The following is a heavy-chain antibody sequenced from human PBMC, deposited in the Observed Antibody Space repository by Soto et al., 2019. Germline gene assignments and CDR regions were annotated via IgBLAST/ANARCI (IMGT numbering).Heavy chain of an antibody. Sequence: PSETLSLTCTVSGYSISNGGYYWSWIRQHPGKGLEWIGYIFYSGSTYYNPSLKSRVTISVDTSKNQFSLKVSSVTAADTAVYYCARGGKRLTTVTTTDYWGQGTLVTVSS. CDR2: IFYSGST. J-gene: IGHJ4*02. D-gene: IGHD4-17*01. CDR1: GYSISNGGYY. CDR3: ARGGKRLTTVTTTDY. V-gene: IGHV4-31*03.